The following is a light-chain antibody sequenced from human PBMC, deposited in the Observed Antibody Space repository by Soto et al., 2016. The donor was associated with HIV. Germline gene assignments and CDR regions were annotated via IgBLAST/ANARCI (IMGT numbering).Light chain of an antibody. CDR2: KAS. CDR1: QSISSW. Sequence: DIQMTQSPSTLSASVGDRVTITCRASQSISSWLAWYQQKPGQAPKLLIYKASTLEGGVPLRFSGSGSGTEFTLIISSLQPEDFATYYCQQLRAFGQGTKVEIK. CDR3: QQLRA. J-gene: IGKJ1*01. V-gene: IGKV1-5*03.